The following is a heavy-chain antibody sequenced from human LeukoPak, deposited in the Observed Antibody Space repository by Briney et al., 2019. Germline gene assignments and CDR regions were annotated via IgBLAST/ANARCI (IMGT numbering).Heavy chain of an antibody. CDR2: IRSKVNGETR. CDR1: GFNFGDYA. V-gene: IGHV3-49*04. D-gene: IGHD3-22*01. J-gene: IGHJ3*02. Sequence: GGSLRLSCEASGFNFGDYAMSWVRQAPGKGLEWVGLIRSKVNGETREYAASVKGRFTISRDDSYSIAYLQMNSLRAEDTAVYYCARVYYYDSSGYWALGAFDIWGQGTMVAVSS. CDR3: ARVYYYDSSGYWALGAFDI.